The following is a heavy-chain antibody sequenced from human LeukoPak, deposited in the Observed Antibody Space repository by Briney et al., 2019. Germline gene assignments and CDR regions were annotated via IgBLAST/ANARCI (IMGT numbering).Heavy chain of an antibody. V-gene: IGHV3-23*01. Sequence: GGSLRLSCAASGFTFSSYAMSWVRQAPGKGLEWVSAISGGGGSTYYADSVKGRFTISRDNSKNTLYLQMNSLRAEDTAVYYCAKDNSGSYSHGNDYWGQGTLVTVSS. J-gene: IGHJ4*02. CDR2: ISGGGGST. CDR3: AKDNSGSYSHGNDY. CDR1: GFTFSSYA. D-gene: IGHD1-26*01.